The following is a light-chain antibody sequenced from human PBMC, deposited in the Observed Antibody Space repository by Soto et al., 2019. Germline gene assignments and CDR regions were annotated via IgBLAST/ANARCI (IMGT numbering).Light chain of an antibody. CDR3: QQHGHAPIT. J-gene: IGKJ5*01. CDR2: DAS. CDR1: QSVSSNY. V-gene: IGKV3-20*01. Sequence: EVVLTQSPGTLSLSPGERATLSCRASQSVSSNYLAWYQQKPGQAPRLLIYDASSRAPGIPDRFSGSGSGTDFSLTISRLEPEDFAVYYCQQHGHAPITFGQGTRLEIK.